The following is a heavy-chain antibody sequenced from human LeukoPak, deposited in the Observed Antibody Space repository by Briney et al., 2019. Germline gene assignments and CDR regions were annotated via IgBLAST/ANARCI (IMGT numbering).Heavy chain of an antibody. CDR2: ITPSGGST. J-gene: IGHJ5*02. V-gene: IGHV1-46*01. CDR1: GYTFTNYY. D-gene: IGHD1-26*01. Sequence: ASVKVSCKASGYTFTNYYMHWVRQAPGQGLEWLGLITPSGGSTWYAQKFQGRVTMTRDMSTSTDYMELSSLRSEDTAVYYCARDNSVGDYAWWFDPWGQGTLVTVSS. CDR3: ARDNSVGDYAWWFDP.